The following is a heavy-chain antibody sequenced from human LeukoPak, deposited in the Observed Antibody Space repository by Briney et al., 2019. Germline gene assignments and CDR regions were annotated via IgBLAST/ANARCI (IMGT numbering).Heavy chain of an antibody. CDR1: GFTFSRSA. V-gene: IGHV3-30*18. Sequence: GGFLRLSCAASGFTFSRSAVHWVRQAPGKGLEGVAVISHDGSNTDYTDSVKGRFTISRDNSKNTLYLQMNSLRAEDTAVYYCAKEMKPWMHFDYWGQGTLVTVSS. CDR3: AKEMKPWMHFDY. J-gene: IGHJ4*02. D-gene: IGHD5-12*01. CDR2: ISHDGSNT.